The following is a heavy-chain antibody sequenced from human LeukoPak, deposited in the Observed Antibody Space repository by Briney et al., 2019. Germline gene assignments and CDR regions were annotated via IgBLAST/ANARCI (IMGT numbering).Heavy chain of an antibody. CDR2: ISAYNGNT. D-gene: IGHD3-10*01. Sequence: ASVKVSCKASGYTFTSYGISWVRQAPGQGLEWMGWISAYNGNTNYAQKLQGRVTITADKSTSTAYMELSSLRSEDTAVYYCAREVAMVRGVITPFDYWGQGTLVTVSS. CDR3: AREVAMVRGVITPFDY. CDR1: GYTFTSYG. J-gene: IGHJ4*02. V-gene: IGHV1-18*01.